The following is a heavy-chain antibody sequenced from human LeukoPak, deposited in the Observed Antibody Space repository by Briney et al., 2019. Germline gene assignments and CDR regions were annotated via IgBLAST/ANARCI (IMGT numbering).Heavy chain of an antibody. CDR2: ISSSSSYI. CDR3: ARDGNDCSSISCYADY. D-gene: IGHD2-2*01. Sequence: GGSLRLSCAASGFTFNSYSMKWVRQAPGKGLEWVASISSSSSYIYYADSVKGRFTISRDNAKDTLYLQINSLRVEDTAVYYCARDGNDCSSISCYADYWGQGTLVTVAS. CDR1: GFTFNSYS. V-gene: IGHV3-21*01. J-gene: IGHJ4*02.